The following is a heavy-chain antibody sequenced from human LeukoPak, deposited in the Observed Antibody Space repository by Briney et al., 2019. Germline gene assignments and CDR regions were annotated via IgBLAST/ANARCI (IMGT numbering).Heavy chain of an antibody. Sequence: AAVKVSCMASRYTLTGYYMHWVRQAPGQGVEGMGCINPNSGDTKYAQKFPGRVTITRDTSMNTAYMELSRLRSDDTAIYYCARGRYVIVRDWFDPWGQGTLVTVSS. D-gene: IGHD3-16*01. V-gene: IGHV1-2*02. CDR2: INPNSGDT. CDR1: RYTLTGYY. J-gene: IGHJ5*02. CDR3: ARGRYVIVRDWFDP.